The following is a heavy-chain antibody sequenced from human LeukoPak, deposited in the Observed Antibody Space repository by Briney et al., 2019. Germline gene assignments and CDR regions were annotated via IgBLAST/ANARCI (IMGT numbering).Heavy chain of an antibody. D-gene: IGHD1-26*01. CDR1: GGSISSYY. Sequence: PSETLSLTCTVSGGSISSYYWSWIRQPPGKGLEWIGYIYYSGSINYNPSLKSRVTISVDTSKNQFSLKLSSVTAADTAVYYCARGPGLLNYWGQGTLVTVSS. CDR2: IYYSGSI. CDR3: ARGPGLLNY. V-gene: IGHV4-59*08. J-gene: IGHJ4*02.